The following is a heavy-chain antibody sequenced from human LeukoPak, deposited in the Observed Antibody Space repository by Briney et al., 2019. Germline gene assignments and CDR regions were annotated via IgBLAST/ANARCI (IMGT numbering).Heavy chain of an antibody. D-gene: IGHD6-13*01. J-gene: IGHJ4*02. CDR1: GFTFSSYG. V-gene: IGHV3-23*01. CDR2: ISGSDGST. CDR3: AKEKPYSSSRTLYYFDY. Sequence: GRSLRLSCAASGFTFSSYGMHWVRQAPGKGLEWVSAISGSDGSTYYADSVKGRFTISRDNSKNTLYLHINSLRAEDTAVYYCAKEKPYSSSRTLYYFDYWGQGTVVIVSS.